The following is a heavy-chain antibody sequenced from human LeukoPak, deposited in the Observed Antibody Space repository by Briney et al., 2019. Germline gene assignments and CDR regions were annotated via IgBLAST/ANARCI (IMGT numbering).Heavy chain of an antibody. CDR2: IYYSGST. CDR3: ARVVAATKANFDY. CDR1: GASISSHY. V-gene: IGHV4-59*11. J-gene: IGHJ4*02. D-gene: IGHD2-15*01. Sequence: SETLSLTCTVSGASISSHYWNWIRQPPGKGLEWIGYIYYSGSTNYNPSLKSRVTISVDTSKNQFSLKLSSVTAADTAVYYCARVVAATKANFDYWGQGTLVTVSS.